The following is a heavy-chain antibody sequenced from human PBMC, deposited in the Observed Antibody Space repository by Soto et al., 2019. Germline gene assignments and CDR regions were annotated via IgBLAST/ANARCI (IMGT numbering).Heavy chain of an antibody. CDR2: IYTSGST. CDR3: ARGRQEFDP. V-gene: IGHV4-4*07. J-gene: IGHJ5*01. CDR1: VVSMNNYY. Sequence: SETLSLTCTFSVVSMNNYYWSCIRQPAGKGLEWIGHIYTSGSTSYNPSLRSRVTMSVDTSKNQFSLTLKSVTAADTAIYYCARGRQEFDPWGQGTPVTVSX.